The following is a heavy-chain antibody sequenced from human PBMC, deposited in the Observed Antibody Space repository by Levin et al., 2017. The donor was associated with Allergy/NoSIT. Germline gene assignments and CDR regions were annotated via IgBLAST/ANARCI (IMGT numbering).Heavy chain of an antibody. CDR1: GASMSRSAHY. Sequence: TSETLSLTCTVSGASMSRSAHYWGWIRQSPGKGLEWIGTLSYSGSTFYNPSLKSRVSISADKSKSQFSLTLTSVRAADTSLYYCARQRGADGVDVWGQGTAVTVSS. J-gene: IGHJ6*02. CDR2: LSYSGST. V-gene: IGHV4-39*01. CDR3: ARQRGADGVDV. D-gene: IGHD3-10*01.